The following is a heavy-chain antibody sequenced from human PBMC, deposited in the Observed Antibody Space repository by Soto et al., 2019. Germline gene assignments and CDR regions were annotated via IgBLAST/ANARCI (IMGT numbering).Heavy chain of an antibody. V-gene: IGHV1-46*03. CDR2: INPSGGST. CDR3: ARARYYYGSGRPMNAFDI. J-gene: IGHJ3*02. Sequence: ASVKVSCKASGYTFTSYYMHWVRQAPGQGLEWMGIINPSGGSTSYAQKFQGRVTMTRDTSTSTVYMELSSLRSEDTAVYYCARARYYYGSGRPMNAFDIWGQGTMVTVSS. CDR1: GYTFTSYY. D-gene: IGHD3-10*01.